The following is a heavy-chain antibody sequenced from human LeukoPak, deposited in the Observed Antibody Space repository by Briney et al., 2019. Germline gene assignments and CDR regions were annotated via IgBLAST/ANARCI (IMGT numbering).Heavy chain of an antibody. CDR1: GYTFTMFY. CDR3: ARGGCSSTSCYADFGGVDP. D-gene: IGHD2-2*01. CDR2: INPNDGAT. Sequence: EASVKVSCKASGYTFTMFYTHWVRQAPGQGLEWMGMINPNDGATTYAQKLQGRVTMTTDTSTSTAYMELRSLRSDDTAVYYCARGGCSSTSCYADFGGVDPWGQGTLVTVSS. V-gene: IGHV1-46*01. J-gene: IGHJ5*02.